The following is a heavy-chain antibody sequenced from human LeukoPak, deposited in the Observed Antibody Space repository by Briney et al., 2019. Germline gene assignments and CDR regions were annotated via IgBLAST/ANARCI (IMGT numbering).Heavy chain of an antibody. CDR2: ISGSGGST. V-gene: IGHV3-23*01. J-gene: IGHJ4*02. CDR3: ATYRQVLLPFES. Sequence: GWSLRLSCAASGFTFSSYAMSWVRQAPGKGLEWVSAISGSGGSTYYADSVKGRFTISRDNSKNTLYLQMNSLRAEDTAVYYCATYRQVLLPFESWGQGTLVTVSS. CDR1: GFTFSSYA. D-gene: IGHD2-8*02.